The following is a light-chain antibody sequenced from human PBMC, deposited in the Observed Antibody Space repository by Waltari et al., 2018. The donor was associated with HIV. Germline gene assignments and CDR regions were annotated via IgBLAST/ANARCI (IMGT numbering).Light chain of an antibody. V-gene: IGLV2-14*01. Sequence: QSALTQPASMSGSPGQSITISCTGTNNDIGSYDFVSWYQQHPGAAPQLIIFGVKRRPSGVSSRFSGSKSGNTASLIISGLQADDEADYYCSSYTNRQTLAFGGGTKLTVL. CDR1: NNDIGSYDF. CDR3: SSYTNRQTLA. CDR2: GVK. J-gene: IGLJ3*02.